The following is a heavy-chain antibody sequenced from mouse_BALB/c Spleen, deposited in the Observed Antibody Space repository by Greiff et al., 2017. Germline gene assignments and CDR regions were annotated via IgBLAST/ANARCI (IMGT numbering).Heavy chain of an antibody. CDR2: ILPGSGST. CDR1: GYTFSSYW. V-gene: IGHV1-9*01. CDR3: ARWGTTVDWYFDV. D-gene: IGHD1-1*01. Sequence: VQLQQSGAELMKPGASVKISCKATGYTFSSYWIEWVKQRPGHGLEWIGEILPGSGSTNYNEKFKGKATFTADTSSNTAYMQLSSLTSEDSAVYYCARWGTTVDWYFDVWGAGTTVTVSS. J-gene: IGHJ1*01.